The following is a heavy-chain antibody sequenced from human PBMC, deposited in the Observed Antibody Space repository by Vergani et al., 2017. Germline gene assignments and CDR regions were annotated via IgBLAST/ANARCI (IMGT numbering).Heavy chain of an antibody. Sequence: EVQLVESGGGLVQPGRSLRLSCAASGFTFDDYAMHWVRQAPGKGLEWVSGISWNSGSLGYEESVKGRFTISRDKAKNSMYLQMNSLRAEDTAVYFCAKEIAPDYGGNSVPPIWGQGTMVTVSP. V-gene: IGHV3-9*01. D-gene: IGHD4-23*01. CDR2: ISWNSGSL. CDR1: GFTFDDYA. J-gene: IGHJ3*02. CDR3: AKEIAPDYGGNSVPPI.